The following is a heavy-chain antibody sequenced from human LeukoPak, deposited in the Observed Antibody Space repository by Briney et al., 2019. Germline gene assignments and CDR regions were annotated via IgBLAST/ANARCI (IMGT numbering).Heavy chain of an antibody. CDR2: INSDGSST. Sequence: GGSLRLSCAASGFTFGSYWMHWVRQTPGKGLVWVSRINSDGSSTSYADSVRGRFTISRDNAKNTLDLQMNSLRVEDTAVYYCATGGAQGGRFEYWGQGALVTVSS. V-gene: IGHV3-74*01. J-gene: IGHJ4*02. CDR3: ATGGAQGGRFEY. CDR1: GFTFGSYW. D-gene: IGHD3-16*01.